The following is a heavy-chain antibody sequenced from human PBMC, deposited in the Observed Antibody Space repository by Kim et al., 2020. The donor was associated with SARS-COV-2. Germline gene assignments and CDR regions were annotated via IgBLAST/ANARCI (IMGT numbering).Heavy chain of an antibody. J-gene: IGHJ4*02. CDR3: VRDRGGRHDY. Sequence: SITTYADCAKGRFTISRAHAKNTLSLQMNVLRVEDTAIYYWVRDRGGRHDYWGQGTLVTVSS. D-gene: IGHD3-10*01. CDR2: SIT. V-gene: IGHV3-74*01.